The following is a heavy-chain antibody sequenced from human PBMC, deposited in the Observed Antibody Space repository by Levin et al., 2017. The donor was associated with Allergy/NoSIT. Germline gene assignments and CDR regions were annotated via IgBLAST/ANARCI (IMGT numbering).Heavy chain of an antibody. J-gene: IGHJ4*02. CDR3: AGIGWFLP. V-gene: IGHV3-21*01. D-gene: IGHD3-22*01. CDR2: ISSGSSYI. Sequence: GESLKISCAASGFTLSGYTMNWVRQAPGKGLEWVSSISSGSSYIYYTDSVKGRFTISRDNAKNSLYLQMNSLRAEDTAVYYCAGIGWFLPWGQGTLVTVSS. CDR1: GFTLSGYT.